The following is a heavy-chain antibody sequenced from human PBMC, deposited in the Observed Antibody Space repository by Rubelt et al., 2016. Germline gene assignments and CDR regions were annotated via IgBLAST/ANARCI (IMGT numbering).Heavy chain of an antibody. V-gene: IGHV1-69*01. CDR1: GGTFSSYA. Sequence: QVQLVQSGAEVKKPGSSVKVSCKASGGTFSSYAISWVRQAPGQGLEWMGGIIPIFGTANYAQKCHGRVTITAAESTGTAYVGLRSVGSEDTAVYYCALLWFGELFRQDYWCQGTLVTVSS. D-gene: IGHD3-10*01. CDR2: IIPIFGTA. CDR3: ALLWFGELFRQDY. J-gene: IGHJ4*02.